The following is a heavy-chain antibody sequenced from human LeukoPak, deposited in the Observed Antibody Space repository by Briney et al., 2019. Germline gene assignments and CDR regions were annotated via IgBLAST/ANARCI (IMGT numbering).Heavy chain of an antibody. D-gene: IGHD5-24*01. J-gene: IGHJ3*02. Sequence: GASVKVSCKASGYTFTSYGISWVRQAPGQGLEWMGWINPNSGGTNYAQKFQGRVTMTRDTSISTAYMELSRLRSDDTAVYYCARESRDGYSDAFDIWGQGTMVTVSS. V-gene: IGHV1-2*02. CDR3: ARESRDGYSDAFDI. CDR2: INPNSGGT. CDR1: GYTFTSYG.